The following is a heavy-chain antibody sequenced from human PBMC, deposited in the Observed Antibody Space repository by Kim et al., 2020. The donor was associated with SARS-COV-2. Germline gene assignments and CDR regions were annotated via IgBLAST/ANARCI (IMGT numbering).Heavy chain of an antibody. D-gene: IGHD2-15*01. CDR1: GGSVSSGSYY. CDR2: IYYSGST. CDR3: ARGRGDIVVVVAATPPSFDY. J-gene: IGHJ4*02. V-gene: IGHV4-61*01. Sequence: SETLSLTCTVSGGSVSSGSYYWSWIRQPPGKGLEWIGYIYYSGSTNYNPSLKSRVTISVDTSKNQFSLKLSFVTAADTAVYYCARGRGDIVVVVAATPPSFDYWGQGTLVTVSS.